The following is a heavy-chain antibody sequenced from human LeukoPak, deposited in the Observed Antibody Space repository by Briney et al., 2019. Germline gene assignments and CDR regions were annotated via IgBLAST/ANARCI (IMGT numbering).Heavy chain of an antibody. CDR3: ASVYHYYSYMDV. Sequence: SETLSLTCTVSGYSISSGYHWGWIRQSPGKGLEWIGTFHYSGSTYYNPSLRSRVSISVDASKNQFFLKLSSVTATDTAVYYCASVYHYYSYMDVWGRGTTATISS. V-gene: IGHV4-38-2*02. CDR2: FHYSGST. J-gene: IGHJ6*03. CDR1: GYSISSGYH.